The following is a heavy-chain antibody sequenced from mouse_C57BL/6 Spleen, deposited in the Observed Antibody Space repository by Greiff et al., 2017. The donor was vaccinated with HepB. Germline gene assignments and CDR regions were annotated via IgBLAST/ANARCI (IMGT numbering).Heavy chain of an antibody. CDR3: ARGQLRDY. J-gene: IGHJ2*01. CDR2: IYPGDGDT. CDR1: GYAFSSSW. V-gene: IGHV1-82*01. Sequence: QVQLQQSGPELVKPGASVKISCKASGYAFSSSWMNWVKQRPGKGLEWIGRIYPGDGDTNYNGKFKGKATLTADKSSSTAYMQLSSLTSEDSAVYFCARGQLRDYWGQGTTLTVSS. D-gene: IGHD3-2*02.